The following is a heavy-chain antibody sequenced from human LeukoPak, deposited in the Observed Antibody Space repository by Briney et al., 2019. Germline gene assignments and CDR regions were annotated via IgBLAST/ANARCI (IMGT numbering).Heavy chain of an antibody. CDR1: GGTFSSYA. Sequence: SVKVSCKASGGTFSSYAISWVRQAPGQGLEWMGGIIPIFGTANYAQKFQGRVTITTDESTSTAYMELSSLRSEDTAVYYCARDRNNWNLNWFDPWGQGTLVTVSS. V-gene: IGHV1-69*05. CDR2: IIPIFGTA. D-gene: IGHD1-20*01. CDR3: ARDRNNWNLNWFDP. J-gene: IGHJ5*02.